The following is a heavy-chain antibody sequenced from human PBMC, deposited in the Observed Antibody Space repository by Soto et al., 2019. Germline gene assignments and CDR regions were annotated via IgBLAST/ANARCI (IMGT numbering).Heavy chain of an antibody. CDR1: GFTFSSYA. V-gene: IGHV3-23*01. CDR2: ISGSGGST. CDR3: EKDGGTVVVVAELDY. J-gene: IGHJ4*02. D-gene: IGHD2-15*01. Sequence: GGSLRLSCAASGFTFSSYAMSWVRQAPGKGLEWVSAISGSGGSTYYAESVKGRFTISRDNSKNTLYLQMNSLRAEDTAVYYCEKDGGTVVVVAELDYWGQGNMVTVYS.